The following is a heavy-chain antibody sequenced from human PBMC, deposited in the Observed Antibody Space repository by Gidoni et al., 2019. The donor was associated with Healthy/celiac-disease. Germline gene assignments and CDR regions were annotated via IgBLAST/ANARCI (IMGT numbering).Heavy chain of an antibody. V-gene: IGHV4-34*01. Sequence: AQLQQWGAGLLKPSESLSLTRAVNGGSFSGYYWSWIRQPPGKGLEWIGEINHSGSTNYNPSLKSRVTISVDTSKNQFSLKLSSVTAADTAVYYCARGGIVGAKVDWGQGTLVTVSS. CDR2: INHSGST. CDR1: GGSFSGYY. CDR3: ARGGIVGAKVD. D-gene: IGHD1-26*01. J-gene: IGHJ4*02.